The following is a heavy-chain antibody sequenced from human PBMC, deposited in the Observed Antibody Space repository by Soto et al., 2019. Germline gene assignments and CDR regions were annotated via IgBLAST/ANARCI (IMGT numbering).Heavy chain of an antibody. V-gene: IGHV1-8*01. CDR3: ARLLDDSRGYYYFDY. CDR1: GYTFTSYD. J-gene: IGHJ4*02. D-gene: IGHD3-22*01. Sequence: VASVKVSCKASGYTFTSYDINWVRQATGQGLEWMGWMNPNSGNTGYAQKFQGRVTMARNTSISTAYMELSSLRSEDTAVYYCARLLDDSRGYYYFDYWGQGTLVTVSS. CDR2: MNPNSGNT.